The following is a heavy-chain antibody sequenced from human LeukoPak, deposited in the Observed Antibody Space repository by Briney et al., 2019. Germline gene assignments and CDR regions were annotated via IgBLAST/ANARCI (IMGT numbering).Heavy chain of an antibody. V-gene: IGHV1-46*01. Sequence: ASVKVSCKASGYTFTSYYIHWVRQARGQGLEWMGIINPSAGGTSYAQKFQGRVTMTRDTSTNTVYRELSSLRSEDTAVYYCARGDYYDSSGYSHTDYWGQGTLVTVSS. CDR1: GYTFTSYY. J-gene: IGHJ4*02. CDR3: ARGDYYDSSGYSHTDY. CDR2: INPSAGGT. D-gene: IGHD3-22*01.